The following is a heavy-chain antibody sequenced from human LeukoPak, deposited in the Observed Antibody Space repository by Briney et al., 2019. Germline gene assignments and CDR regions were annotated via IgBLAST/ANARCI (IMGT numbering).Heavy chain of an antibody. V-gene: IGHV4-59*01. CDR1: GVSISTYY. CDR2: FSYSGST. Sequence: SETLSLTCSVSGVSISTYYWIWIRQPPAKGLEWMGFFSYSGSTKYNPSLKSRVTMSVDTSKNQFSLKLSSVTAADTAVYYCARMYSGTSYYFDYWGPGTLVTVSS. D-gene: IGHD1-26*01. J-gene: IGHJ4*02. CDR3: ARMYSGTSYYFDY.